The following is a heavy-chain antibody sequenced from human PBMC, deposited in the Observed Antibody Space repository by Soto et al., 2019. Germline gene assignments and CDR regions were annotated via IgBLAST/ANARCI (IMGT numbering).Heavy chain of an antibody. V-gene: IGHV3-23*01. CDR1: GYNFGSSA. Sequence: DVHLLESGGGLVQPGGSLRLSCVASGYNFGSSAMMWVRPAPGKGLAWSSTSGGGGIGSYYADSVKGRFTISRDNSKNTLFLQMNSLRAEDTGVDYCAKDPRLELRGVDSWGQGTQVTVSS. D-gene: IGHD1-7*01. CDR2: SGGGGIGS. J-gene: IGHJ4*02. CDR3: AKDPRLELRGVDS.